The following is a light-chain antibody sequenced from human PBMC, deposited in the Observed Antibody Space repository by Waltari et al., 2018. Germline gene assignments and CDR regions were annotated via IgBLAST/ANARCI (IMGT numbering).Light chain of an antibody. CDR2: QAS. CDR1: QSVSSW. J-gene: IGKJ1*01. Sequence: DIQMTQSPSTLSASVGDRVTITCRASQSVSSWLAWYQQKPGKDPKLLISQASILASVVPSRFSGSGSGTDFTLTINGLQPDEFATYFCQKYNSYSTFGRGTRVDMK. CDR3: QKYNSYST. V-gene: IGKV1-5*03.